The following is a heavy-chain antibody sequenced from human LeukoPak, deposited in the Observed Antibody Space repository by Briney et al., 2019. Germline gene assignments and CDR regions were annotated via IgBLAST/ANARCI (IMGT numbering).Heavy chain of an antibody. J-gene: IGHJ4*02. CDR1: GYTFTSYY. Sequence: ASVKVSCKASGYTFTSYYMHWVRQAPGQGLEWMGVINPSGGSTRYAQKFQGRVTMTEDTSTDTAYMELSSLRSEDTAVYYCATDQLLWFGELLNWGQGTLVTVSS. CDR2: INPSGGST. V-gene: IGHV1-46*01. CDR3: ATDQLLWFGELLN. D-gene: IGHD3-10*01.